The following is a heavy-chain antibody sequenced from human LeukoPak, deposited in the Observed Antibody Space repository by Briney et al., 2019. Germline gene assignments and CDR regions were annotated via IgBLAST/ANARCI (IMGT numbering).Heavy chain of an antibody. CDR2: ISGSGGST. Sequence: GGSLRLSCAASGFTFSSYAMSWVRQAPGKGLEWVSAISGSGGSTYYADSVKGRFTISRDDAKNLLYLEMNSLRAEDTAVYYCARSRGPPTYFDYWGQGTLVTVSS. J-gene: IGHJ4*02. D-gene: IGHD6-25*01. V-gene: IGHV3-23*01. CDR1: GFTFSSYA. CDR3: ARSRGPPTYFDY.